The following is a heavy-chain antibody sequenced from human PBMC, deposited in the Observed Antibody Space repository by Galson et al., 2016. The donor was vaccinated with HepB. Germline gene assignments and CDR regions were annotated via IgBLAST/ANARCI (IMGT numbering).Heavy chain of an antibody. CDR2: ISSSGNTI. J-gene: IGHJ4*02. D-gene: IGHD3-9*01. CDR3: ARGTTYYDILTGYQRPFDF. V-gene: IGHV3-11*04. Sequence: SLRLSCAASGFNLSDYYMSWIRQAPGKGLEWVSYISSSGNTIYYADSVKGRFTVSRDNAKNSMYLQMNSLRAEDPAVYYCARGTTYYDILTGYQRPFDFWGQGTLVTVSS. CDR1: GFNLSDYY.